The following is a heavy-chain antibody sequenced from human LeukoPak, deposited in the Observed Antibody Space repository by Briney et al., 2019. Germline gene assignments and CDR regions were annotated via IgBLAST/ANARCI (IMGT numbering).Heavy chain of an antibody. Sequence: PSETLSLTCTVSGGSISSYYWSWIWQPPGKGLEWIGYIYNSGSGNYNPSLKSRVTISLDTSKNQFSLKVSSVTAADTAVYYCARMRGHYYFDYWGQGTLVTVSS. V-gene: IGHV4-59*01. CDR2: IYNSGSG. D-gene: IGHD3-10*01. J-gene: IGHJ4*02. CDR1: GGSISSYY. CDR3: ARMRGHYYFDY.